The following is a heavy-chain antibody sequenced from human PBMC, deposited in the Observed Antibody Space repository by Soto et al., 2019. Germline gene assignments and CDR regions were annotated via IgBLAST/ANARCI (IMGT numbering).Heavy chain of an antibody. CDR1: GFTFSSYG. Sequence: GGSLRLSCAASGFTFSSYGMHWVRQAPGKGLEWVAVIWYDGSNKYYADSVKGRFTISRDNSKNTLYLQMNSLRAEDTAVYYCARDGPAYYDYIWGSYRRTSRYYYYMDVWGKGTTVTVSS. D-gene: IGHD3-16*02. V-gene: IGHV3-33*01. CDR3: ARDGPAYYDYIWGSYRRTSRYYYYMDV. CDR2: IWYDGSNK. J-gene: IGHJ6*03.